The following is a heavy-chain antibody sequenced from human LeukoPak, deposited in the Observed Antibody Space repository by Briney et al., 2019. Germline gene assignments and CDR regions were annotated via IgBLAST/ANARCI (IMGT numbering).Heavy chain of an antibody. J-gene: IGHJ4*02. Sequence: GGSLRLSCAVSGFTFSSYSMNWVRQAPGKGLEWVSYISSSSSTIYYADSVKGRFTISRDNSNNTLYLQMNSLRPEDTAVYFCAKDRSWGMNSAEYWGQGTLVTVSS. CDR1: GFTFSSYS. CDR2: ISSSSSTI. CDR3: AKDRSWGMNSAEY. D-gene: IGHD7-27*01. V-gene: IGHV3-48*01.